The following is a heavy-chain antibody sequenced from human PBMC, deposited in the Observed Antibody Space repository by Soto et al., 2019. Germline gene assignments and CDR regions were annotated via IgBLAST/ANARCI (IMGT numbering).Heavy chain of an antibody. CDR1: GFTFNTYV. J-gene: IGHJ5*02. D-gene: IGHD1-20*01. Sequence: PGGSLGLSCAASGFTFNTYVMHWVRQAPGKGLDWVAVISYDGSNKFYADSVKGRFTISRDNSRYTLYLQMNSLRPEDTAVYYCAREITGGFDPWGQGTLVPVSS. CDR3: AREITGGFDP. V-gene: IGHV3-30*03. CDR2: ISYDGSNK.